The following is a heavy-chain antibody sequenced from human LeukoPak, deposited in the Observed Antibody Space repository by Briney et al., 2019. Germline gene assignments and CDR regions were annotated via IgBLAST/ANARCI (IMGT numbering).Heavy chain of an antibody. Sequence: SVKVSCKASGGTFSSYAISWVRQAPGQGLEWMGGIIPIFGTANYAQKFQGRVTITADESTSTAYMELSSLRSEDTAVYYCARGSGDGSGYDLPKPYSYWGQGTLVTVSS. CDR3: ARGSGDGSGYDLPKPYSY. V-gene: IGHV1-69*13. D-gene: IGHD5-12*01. CDR1: GGTFSSYA. J-gene: IGHJ4*02. CDR2: IIPIFGTA.